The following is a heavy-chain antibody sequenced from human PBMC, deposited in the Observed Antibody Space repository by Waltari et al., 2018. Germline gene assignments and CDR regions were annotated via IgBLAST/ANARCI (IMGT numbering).Heavy chain of an antibody. Sequence: QVQLVESGGGVVQPGRSLRLSCAASGFTFSSYAMHWVRQAPGKGLEWVAVISYDGSNKYYADSVKGRFTISRDNSKNTLYLQMNSLRAEDTAVYYCARDKFGSRWLGGRYWGQGTLVTVSS. CDR3: ARDKFGSRWLGGRY. D-gene: IGHD6-19*01. J-gene: IGHJ4*02. CDR1: GFTFSSYA. CDR2: ISYDGSNK. V-gene: IGHV3-30-3*01.